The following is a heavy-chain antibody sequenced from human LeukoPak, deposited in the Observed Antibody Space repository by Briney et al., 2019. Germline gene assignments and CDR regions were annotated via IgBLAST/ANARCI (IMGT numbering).Heavy chain of an antibody. CDR3: ASGAVGYWALDH. CDR1: DGSISSHY. CDR2: MYYSGSSGST. V-gene: IGHV4-59*11. J-gene: IGHJ4*02. Sequence: SETLSLTCTVSDGSISSHYWSWLRQPPGKGLEWIGYMYYSGSSGSTNYEPSLKSRVIISVDTSKNQFSLRLSSVTAADTAVYYCASGAVGYWALDHWGQGTLVTVSS. D-gene: IGHD3-22*01.